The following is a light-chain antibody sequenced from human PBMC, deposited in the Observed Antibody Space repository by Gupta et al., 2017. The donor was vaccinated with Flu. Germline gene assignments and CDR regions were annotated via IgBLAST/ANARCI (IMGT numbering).Light chain of an antibody. V-gene: IGKV3-11*01. CDR1: QSISSS. CDR2: DAS. Sequence: EIVLTQSPATLSLSPGERATLSCRASQSISSSLAWYQQKPGQAPRLLIYDASNTDTGIPARFSGSGYGKDFTLTISSREAEDFAVYYCQLHSSWPFFTFGHGTKVDIK. CDR3: QLHSSWPFFT. J-gene: IGKJ3*01.